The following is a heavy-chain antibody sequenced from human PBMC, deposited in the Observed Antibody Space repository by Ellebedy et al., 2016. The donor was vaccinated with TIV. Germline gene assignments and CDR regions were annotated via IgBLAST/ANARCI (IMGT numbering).Heavy chain of an antibody. Sequence: SETLSLTXTVSGGSISSYYWSWIRQPPGKGLEWIGYIHYSGSTNYNPSLKSRVTISVDTSKNQFSLKLSSVTAADTAVYYCARVPVGQWNWFDPWGQGTLVTVSS. CDR1: GGSISSYY. V-gene: IGHV4-59*01. J-gene: IGHJ5*02. CDR3: ARVPVGQWNWFDP. D-gene: IGHD6-19*01. CDR2: IHYSGST.